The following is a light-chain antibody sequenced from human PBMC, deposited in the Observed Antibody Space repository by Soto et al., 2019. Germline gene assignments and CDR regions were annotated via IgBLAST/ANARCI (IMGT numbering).Light chain of an antibody. CDR3: QQFNRFPLS. Sequence: AIQLTQSPSSLSASVGDRVTITCGASQDISSALAWYQQKPGKAPALLIYDASTLESGVPSRFSGSGSGTDFTLTINSLQPEDFSTYYCQQFNRFPLSFGGGTKVEIK. J-gene: IGKJ4*01. V-gene: IGKV1-13*02. CDR2: DAS. CDR1: QDISSA.